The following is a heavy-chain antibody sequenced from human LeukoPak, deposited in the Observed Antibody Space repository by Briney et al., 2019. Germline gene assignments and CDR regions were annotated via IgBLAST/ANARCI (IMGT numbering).Heavy chain of an antibody. CDR3: AKYYYDSSGYFPDYFDY. Sequence: GRSLRLSCAASGFTFSSYGMHWVRQAPGKGLEWVAVISYDGSNKYYADSVKGRFTISRDNSKNTLYLQMNSLRADDTAVYYCAKYYYDSSGYFPDYFDYWGQGTLVTVSS. J-gene: IGHJ4*02. CDR2: ISYDGSNK. V-gene: IGHV3-30*18. CDR1: GFTFSSYG. D-gene: IGHD3-22*01.